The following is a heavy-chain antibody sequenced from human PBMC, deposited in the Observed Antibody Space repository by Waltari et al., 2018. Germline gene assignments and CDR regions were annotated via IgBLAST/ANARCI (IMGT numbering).Heavy chain of an antibody. V-gene: IGHV1-69*01. CDR2: IIPIFGTA. D-gene: IGHD3-10*01. CDR1: GYSISSGY. CDR3: ARWYYYGSGSEDDDY. J-gene: IGHJ4*02. Sequence: QVQLQESGPGLVKPSETLSLTCTVSGYSISSGYYWGWIRQPPGKGLEWMGGIIPIFGTANYAQKFQGRVTITADESTSTAYMELSSLRSEDTAVYYCARWYYYGSGSEDDDYWGQGTLVTVSS.